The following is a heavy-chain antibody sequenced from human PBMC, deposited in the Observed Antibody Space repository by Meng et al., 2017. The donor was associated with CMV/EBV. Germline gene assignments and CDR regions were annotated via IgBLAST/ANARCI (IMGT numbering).Heavy chain of an antibody. D-gene: IGHD6-19*01. CDR3: ARETRRYSSGWYAPLLDY. V-gene: IGHV4-30-4*08. CDR2: IYYSGST. CDR1: ARSAASGADS. J-gene: IGHJ4*02. Sequence: APAVVTPTRTISLPIPFSARSAASGADSWDWIRTPPGKGLEWIGYIYYSGSTYSTLSLKSRVTIPVDTSKNQFSLKLSSLTAADTAVYSCARETRRYSSGWYAPLLDYWGQGTLVTVSS.